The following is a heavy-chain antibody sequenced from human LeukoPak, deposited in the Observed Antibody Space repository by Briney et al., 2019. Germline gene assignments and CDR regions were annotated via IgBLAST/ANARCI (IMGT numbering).Heavy chain of an antibody. CDR2: IRYEGNDK. Sequence: GGSLRLSCAASGFTFSSYGMRWVRQAPDKGLEWVAFIRYEGNDKYYADSVKGRFTISRDDSKNTLYLQMDSLRPEDTAVYYCAKDLLRDRWFGESWGQGTLVTVSS. D-gene: IGHD3-10*01. J-gene: IGHJ5*02. CDR3: AKDLLRDRWFGES. V-gene: IGHV3-30*02. CDR1: GFTFSSYG.